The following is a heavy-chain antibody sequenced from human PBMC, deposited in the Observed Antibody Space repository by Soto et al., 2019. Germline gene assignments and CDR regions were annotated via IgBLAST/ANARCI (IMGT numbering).Heavy chain of an antibody. CDR2: INPNSGGT. CDR1: GYTFTGYY. Sequence: ASVKVSCKASGYTFTGYYMHWVRQAPGQGLEWMGWINPNSGGTNYAQKFQGWVTMTRDTSISTAYMELSRLRSDDTAVYYCARGSSMIVVVVAATHWGMDVWGQGTTVTVSS. CDR3: ARGSSMIVVVVAATHWGMDV. D-gene: IGHD2-15*01. J-gene: IGHJ6*02. V-gene: IGHV1-2*04.